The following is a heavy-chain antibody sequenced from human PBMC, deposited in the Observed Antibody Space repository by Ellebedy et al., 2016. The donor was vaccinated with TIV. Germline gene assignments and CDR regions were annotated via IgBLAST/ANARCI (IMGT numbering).Heavy chain of an antibody. V-gene: IGHV3-30*18. Sequence: GESLKISCAASGFTFSSYGMHWVRQAPGKGLEWVAVISYDGSNKYYAGSVKGRFTISRDNSKNTLYLQMNSLRAEDTALYYCAKGPGGSGSLRFVYFQHWGQGTLVTVSS. CDR2: ISYDGSNK. J-gene: IGHJ1*01. D-gene: IGHD3-10*01. CDR3: AKGPGGSGSLRFVYFQH. CDR1: GFTFSSYG.